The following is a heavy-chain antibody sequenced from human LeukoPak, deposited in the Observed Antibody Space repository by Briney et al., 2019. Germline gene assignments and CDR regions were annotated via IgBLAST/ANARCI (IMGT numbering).Heavy chain of an antibody. Sequence: AGGSLRLSCAASGFTFSSYAMSWVRQAPGKGLEWVSAISGSGGSTYYADSVKGRFTISRDNSKNTLYLQMNSLRAEDTAVYYCARDLGNDYGDLYYFDYWGQGTLVTVSS. CDR1: GFTFSSYA. CDR2: ISGSGGST. J-gene: IGHJ4*02. D-gene: IGHD4-17*01. CDR3: ARDLGNDYGDLYYFDY. V-gene: IGHV3-23*01.